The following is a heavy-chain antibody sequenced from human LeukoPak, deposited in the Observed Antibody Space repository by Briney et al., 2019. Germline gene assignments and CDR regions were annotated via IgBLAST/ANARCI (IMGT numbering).Heavy chain of an antibody. CDR3: ARDYCGGDCSPHWYYYGMDV. V-gene: IGHV4-59*08. D-gene: IGHD2-21*02. J-gene: IGHJ6*02. CDR2: MYYSGST. CDR1: GDSMSIYY. Sequence: SETLSLTCTVSGDSMSIYYWSWIRQPPGKGLEWIGNMYYSGSTYYNPSLKSRVTISVDTSKNQFSLKLSSVTAADTAVYYCARDYCGGDCSPHWYYYGMDVWGQGTTVTVSS.